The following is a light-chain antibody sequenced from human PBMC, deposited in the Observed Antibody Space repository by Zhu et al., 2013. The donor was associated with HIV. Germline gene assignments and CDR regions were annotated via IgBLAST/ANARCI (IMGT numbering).Light chain of an antibody. V-gene: IGKV3-11*01. J-gene: IGKJ3*01. CDR1: QSVANS. Sequence: EIVLTQSPVTLSLSPGERATLSCRASQSVANSLAWYQQKPGQAPRLVIYDASSRATGIPDRFSGSGSGTDFTLTISRLEPEDFAVYYCQHYNNWPLAFGPGTRVDIE. CDR3: QHYNNWPLA. CDR2: DAS.